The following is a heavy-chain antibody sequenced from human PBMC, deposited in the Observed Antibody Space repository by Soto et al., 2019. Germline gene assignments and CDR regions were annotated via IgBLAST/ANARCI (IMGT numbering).Heavy chain of an antibody. CDR3: ARHKYSRYYYYGMDV. CDR2: IDPSDSYT. Sequence: PGESLNISCKGSGYSFTSYWISWVRQMPGKGLEWMGRIDPSDSYTNYSPSFQGHVTISADKSISTAYLQWSSLKASDTAMYYCARHKYSRYYYYGMDVWGQGTTVTVSS. V-gene: IGHV5-10-1*01. CDR1: GYSFTSYW. D-gene: IGHD2-21*01. J-gene: IGHJ6*02.